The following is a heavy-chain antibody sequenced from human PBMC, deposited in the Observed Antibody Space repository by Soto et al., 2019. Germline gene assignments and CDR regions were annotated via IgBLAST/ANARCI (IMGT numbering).Heavy chain of an antibody. V-gene: IGHV2-5*02. D-gene: IGHD5-12*01. CDR1: GFSLSTSGVG. CDR2: IYWDDDK. J-gene: IGHJ2*01. CDR3: AHRRFDDSGYDFWYFDL. Sequence: QITLKESGPTLVKPTQTLTLTCTFSGFSLSTSGVGVGWIRQPPGKALEWLALIYWDDDKRYSPSLNSRLTLTKDTSKNQVVLTMTNMDPVDTATYYCAHRRFDDSGYDFWYFDLWGRGTLVTVSS.